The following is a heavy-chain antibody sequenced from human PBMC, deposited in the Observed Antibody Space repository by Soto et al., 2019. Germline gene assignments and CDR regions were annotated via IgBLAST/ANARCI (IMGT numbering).Heavy chain of an antibody. CDR2: IIPIFGTA. CDR3: ARAPIREGYDSSGSYPIDAFDI. V-gene: IGHV1-69*13. Sequence: SVKVPCKASGCTFSSYAISWVRQAPGQGLEWMGGIIPIFGTANYAQKFQGRVTITADESTSTAYMELSSLRSEDTAVYYCARAPIREGYDSSGSYPIDAFDIWGQGTMVTVSS. J-gene: IGHJ3*02. CDR1: GCTFSSYA. D-gene: IGHD3-22*01.